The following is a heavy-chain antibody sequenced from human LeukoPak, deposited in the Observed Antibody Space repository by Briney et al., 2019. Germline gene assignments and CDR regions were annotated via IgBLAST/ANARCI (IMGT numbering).Heavy chain of an antibody. CDR2: INPSGGST. CDR3: ARAMLGHTIFGLGFDY. D-gene: IGHD3-3*01. V-gene: IGHV1-46*01. J-gene: IGHJ4*02. Sequence: ASVKVSCKASGYTFTSYGISWVRQAPGQGLEWMGIINPSGGSTSYAQKFQGRVTMTRDTSTSTVYMELSSLRSEDTAVYYCARAMLGHTIFGLGFDYWGQGTLVTVSS. CDR1: GYTFTSYG.